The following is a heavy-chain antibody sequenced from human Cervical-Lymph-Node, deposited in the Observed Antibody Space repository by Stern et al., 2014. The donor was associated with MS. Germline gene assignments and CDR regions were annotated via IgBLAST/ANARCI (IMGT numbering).Heavy chain of an antibody. CDR2: TYYRSKWYR. J-gene: IGHJ3*02. Sequence: QVQLVESGPGLVKPSQTLSLTCDISGDTIFTSSVAWNWFRQSPSRGLEWLGRTYYRSKWYRDYAVSVASRITINPDTSRSQFSLQLKSVTPEDTAVYYCARGRNNAFDIWGQGTLVTVSS. CDR1: GDTIFTSSVA. V-gene: IGHV6-1*01. CDR3: ARGRNNAFDI. D-gene: IGHD1-14*01.